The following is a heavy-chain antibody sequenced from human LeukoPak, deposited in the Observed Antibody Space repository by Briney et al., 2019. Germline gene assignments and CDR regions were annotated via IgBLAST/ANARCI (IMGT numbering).Heavy chain of an antibody. CDR3: AKTGTPWYYFDY. Sequence: PGGSLRLSCAASGFTFSSYAMYWVRQAPGKGLEWVSGISGSGGSTYYADPVKGRFTIFRDNSKNTLYLQMNSLRAEDTAVYYCAKTGTPWYYFDYWGQGTLVTVSS. D-gene: IGHD6-13*01. CDR1: GFTFSSYA. CDR2: ISGSGGST. J-gene: IGHJ4*02. V-gene: IGHV3-23*01.